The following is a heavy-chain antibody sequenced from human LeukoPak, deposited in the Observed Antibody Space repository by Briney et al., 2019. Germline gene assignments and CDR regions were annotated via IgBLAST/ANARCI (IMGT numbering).Heavy chain of an antibody. CDR1: RFTFDDYG. CDR2: INWNGGST. J-gene: IGHJ4*02. D-gene: IGHD3-22*01. Sequence: GGSLRLPCAASRFTFDDYGMSWVRQAPGKGLEWVSGINWNGGSTGYADSVKGRFTISRDNAKNSLYLQMNSLRAEDTALYYCARGYYDSSGYYFDYWGQGTLVTVSS. V-gene: IGHV3-20*04. CDR3: ARGYYDSSGYYFDY.